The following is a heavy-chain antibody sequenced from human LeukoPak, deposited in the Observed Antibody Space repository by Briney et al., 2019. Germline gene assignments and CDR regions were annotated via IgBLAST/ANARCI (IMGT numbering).Heavy chain of an antibody. CDR3: ARERSYYDILTGYYPRGMDV. Sequence: ASVKVSCKASGYTFTGYYMHWVRQAPGQGLEWMGWINPNSGGTNYAQKFQGRVTMTRDTSISTAYMELSRLRSDDTAVYYCARERSYYDILTGYYPRGMDVWGQGTTVTVSS. CDR2: INPNSGGT. V-gene: IGHV1-2*02. CDR1: GYTFTGYY. J-gene: IGHJ6*02. D-gene: IGHD3-9*01.